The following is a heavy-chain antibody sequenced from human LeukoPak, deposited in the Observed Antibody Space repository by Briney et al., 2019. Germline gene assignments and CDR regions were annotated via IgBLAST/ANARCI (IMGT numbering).Heavy chain of an antibody. CDR3: ARAGSFWHYVY. J-gene: IGHJ4*02. V-gene: IGHV3-7*01. Sequence: GGSLRLSCAASGFTFSGFWMSWVRQTPGKGLEWVANIKQDGSEKYYVDSVKGRFTISRDNAKNSLSLQMNGLRVEDTAVYYCARAGSFWHYVYWGQGTLVTVSS. CDR2: IKQDGSEK. D-gene: IGHD1-7*01. CDR1: GFTFSGFW.